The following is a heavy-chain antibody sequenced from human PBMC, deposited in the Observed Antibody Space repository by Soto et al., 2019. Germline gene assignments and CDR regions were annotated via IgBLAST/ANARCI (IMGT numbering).Heavy chain of an antibody. CDR2: IYWDDNK. Sequence: QITLKESGPTLVKPTQTLTLTCTFSGFSLSTSGVGVGWIRQPPGRALEWLALIYWDDNKLYSPSLKSRLTITQDNSKNQVVPTTTNMDPVDTATYYCGHRGSSSWGKLDPWGQGTLVTVSS. D-gene: IGHD6-13*01. CDR3: GHRGSSSWGKLDP. CDR1: GFSLSTSGVG. V-gene: IGHV2-5*02. J-gene: IGHJ5*02.